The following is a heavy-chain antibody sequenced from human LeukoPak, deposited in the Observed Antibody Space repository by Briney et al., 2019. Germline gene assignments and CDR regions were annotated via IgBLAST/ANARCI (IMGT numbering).Heavy chain of an antibody. CDR1: GYTFTGYY. CDR2: INPNSGST. V-gene: IGHV1-46*01. CDR3: ARDRSVVEQQQGGGYNWFDP. J-gene: IGHJ5*02. Sequence: ASVKVSCKASGYTFTGYYMHWVRQAPGQGLEWMGWINPNSGSTSYAQKFQGRVTMTRDMSTSTVYMELSSLRSEDTAVYYCARDRSVVEQQQGGGYNWFDPWGQGTLVTVSS. D-gene: IGHD6-13*01.